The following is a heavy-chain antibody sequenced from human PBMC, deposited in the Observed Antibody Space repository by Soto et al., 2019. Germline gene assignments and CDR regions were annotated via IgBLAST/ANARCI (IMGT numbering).Heavy chain of an antibody. CDR2: MYNTGST. Sequence: SETLSLTCTVSVGSVSSGRCYWSWIRQPPGKGLEWIGYMYNTGSTVYNPSFKSRVTISVDTSKNQFSLKLNSVTAADTAVYYCARDLWGYCGTDCYPLDVWGQGTTVTVSS. CDR1: VGSVSSGRCY. V-gene: IGHV4-61*01. D-gene: IGHD2-21*02. CDR3: ARDLWGYCGTDCYPLDV. J-gene: IGHJ6*02.